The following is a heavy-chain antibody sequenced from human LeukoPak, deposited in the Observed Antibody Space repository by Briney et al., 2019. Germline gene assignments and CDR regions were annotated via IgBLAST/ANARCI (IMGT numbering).Heavy chain of an antibody. J-gene: IGHJ3*02. CDR1: GFTFNNYG. D-gene: IGHD3-16*01. CDR3: AKSIYDLPDAFDI. Sequence: GGSLRLACAASGFTFNNYGLGWVRQTPGEGLEWVSVISGNGGRSYYGDAGKGRFTVSRDNSKNMRYLQMNSLRAEDTAAYYCAKSIYDLPDAFDIWGHGTMVKVSS. CDR2: ISGNGGRS. V-gene: IGHV3-23*02.